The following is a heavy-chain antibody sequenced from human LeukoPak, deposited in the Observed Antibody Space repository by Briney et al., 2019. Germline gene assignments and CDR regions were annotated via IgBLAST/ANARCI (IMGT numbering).Heavy chain of an antibody. D-gene: IGHD5-24*01. Sequence: TSETLSLTRTVSGGSISSNNYYWVWIRQPPGKDLEWIGSIYYSGSTYYNPCLKSRVTISADTSKNQFSLKLSSVTAADTAVYYCGRDSVEMGTVHSDYWGQGTLVTVSS. V-gene: IGHV4-39*07. CDR3: GRDSVEMGTVHSDY. CDR2: IYYSGST. CDR1: GGSISSNNYY. J-gene: IGHJ4*02.